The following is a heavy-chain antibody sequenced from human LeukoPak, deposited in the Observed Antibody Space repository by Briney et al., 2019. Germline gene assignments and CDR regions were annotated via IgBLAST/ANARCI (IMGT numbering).Heavy chain of an antibody. CDR3: ARSLTTVVLDH. D-gene: IGHD4-23*01. Sequence: PGGSLRLSCAASGFTVSSNYMSWVRQAPGKGLEWVSVIYSGGSTYYADSVKGRFTISRDNSKNTLYLQMNSLRAEDTAVYYCARSLTTVVLDHWSQGTLVTVSS. CDR2: IYSGGST. V-gene: IGHV3-66*01. J-gene: IGHJ4*02. CDR1: GFTVSSNY.